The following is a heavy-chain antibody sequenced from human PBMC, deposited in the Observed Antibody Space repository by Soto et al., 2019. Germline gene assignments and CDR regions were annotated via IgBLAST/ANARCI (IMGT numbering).Heavy chain of an antibody. CDR1: GYTFSNYD. CDR2: VNPNNGDT. J-gene: IGHJ4*02. D-gene: IGHD3-10*01. Sequence: QVQLVQSGAELKKPGASVKVSCKASGYTFSNYDMNWVRQATGQGPEWIGWVNPNNGDTGYAQKFQGRVTLTTDISTPTAYMELTSLRSEDTAIYYCAKVSRKGSAIDFDYWGQGPLITVSS. V-gene: IGHV1-8*01. CDR3: AKVSRKGSAIDFDY.